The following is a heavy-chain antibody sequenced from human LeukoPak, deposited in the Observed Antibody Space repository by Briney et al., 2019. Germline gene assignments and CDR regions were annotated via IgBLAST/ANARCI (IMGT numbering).Heavy chain of an antibody. CDR2: MSTTGST. V-gene: IGHV4-61*02. J-gene: IGHJ5*02. Sequence: KASQTLSLTCSVSGGSISSGICYWNWIRQSVGKGLEWLGRMSTTGSTKYNPSLEHRVTVSVDTSKNHFSLKVDYVTAADTAVYYCARATHDVGATAFDHWGQGILVTVSS. CDR3: ARATHDVGATAFDH. D-gene: IGHD1-26*01. CDR1: GGSISSGICY.